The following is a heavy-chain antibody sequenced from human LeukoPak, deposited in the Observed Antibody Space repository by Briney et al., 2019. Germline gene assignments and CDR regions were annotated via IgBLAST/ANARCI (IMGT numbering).Heavy chain of an antibody. J-gene: IGHJ3*02. CDR2: TYYRSKWYN. D-gene: IGHD3-22*01. Sequence: SQTLSLTCAISGDSVSSNSAAWNWIRQSPSRGLEWLGRTYYRSKWYNDYAVSVKSRITINPDTSKNQFSLQLNSVTPEDTAVYYCAMGSWYYYDSSGYGSWAFDIWGQGKMVTVSS. V-gene: IGHV6-1*01. CDR3: AMGSWYYYDSSGYGSWAFDI. CDR1: GDSVSSNSAA.